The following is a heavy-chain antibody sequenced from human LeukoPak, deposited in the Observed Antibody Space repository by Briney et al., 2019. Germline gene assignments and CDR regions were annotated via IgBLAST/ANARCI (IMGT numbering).Heavy chain of an antibody. J-gene: IGHJ5*02. D-gene: IGHD6-13*01. V-gene: IGHV4-34*01. CDR3: ARAYSSSWHNWFDP. CDR1: GGSFSGYY. Sequence: SETLSLTCAVYGGSFSGYYWSWIRQPPGKGLEWIGEINHSGSTNYNPSLKSRVTISVDTSKNQFSLKLSSVTAADTAVYYCARAYSSSWHNWFDPWGQGTLVTVSS. CDR2: INHSGST.